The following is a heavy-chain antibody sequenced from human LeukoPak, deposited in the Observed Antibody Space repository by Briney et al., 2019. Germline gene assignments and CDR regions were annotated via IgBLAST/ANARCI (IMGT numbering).Heavy chain of an antibody. CDR3: ARDRYYYDSSGYSH. Sequence: GGSLRLSCAASGFTFSDYYMSWIRQAPGKGLEWVSSISSSSSYIYYADSVKGRFTISRDNAKNSLYLQMNSLRAEDTAVYYCARDRYYYDSSGYSHWGQGTLVTVSS. CDR1: GFTFSDYY. CDR2: ISSSSSYI. J-gene: IGHJ4*02. V-gene: IGHV3-11*06. D-gene: IGHD3-22*01.